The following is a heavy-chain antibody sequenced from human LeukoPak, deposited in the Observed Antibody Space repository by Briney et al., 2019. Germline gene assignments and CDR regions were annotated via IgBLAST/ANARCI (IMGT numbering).Heavy chain of an antibody. J-gene: IGHJ4*02. CDR3: ARAVSGYGSPYDY. CDR1: DDSITMYY. V-gene: IGHV4-4*07. D-gene: IGHD6-25*01. Sequence: SETLSLTCSVSDDSITMYYWTWIRQPAGKGLEWIGRIYTSGSTNYNPSLKSRVTMSVDTSKNQFSLKLSSVTAADTAVYYCARAVSGYGSPYDYWGQGTLVTVSS. CDR2: IYTSGST.